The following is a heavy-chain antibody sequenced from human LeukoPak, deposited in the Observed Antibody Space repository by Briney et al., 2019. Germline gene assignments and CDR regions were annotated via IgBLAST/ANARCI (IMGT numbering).Heavy chain of an antibody. D-gene: IGHD3-10*01. CDR1: GFTFSSYG. J-gene: IGHJ4*02. Sequence: GGSLRLSCAASGFTFSSYGMLWVRQAPGKGLEWVAVILYDGSNKYYADSVKGRFTISRDNSKNTLYLQMNSLRAEDTAVYYCLSYGSGSGGFDYWGQGTLVTVSS. CDR2: ILYDGSNK. V-gene: IGHV3-30*03. CDR3: LSYGSGSGGFDY.